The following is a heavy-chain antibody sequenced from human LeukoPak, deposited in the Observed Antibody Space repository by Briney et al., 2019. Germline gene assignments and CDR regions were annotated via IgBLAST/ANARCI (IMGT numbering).Heavy chain of an antibody. Sequence: GGSLRLSCAASGFTFSSYAMSWVRQAPGKGLEWVSAISGSGGTTYSADSVKGRFTISRDNSKNILYLQVNSLRAGDTAVYYCAKDYYYDSSGYYYGDAFDIWGQGTMVTVSS. CDR2: ISGSGGTT. D-gene: IGHD3-22*01. CDR1: GFTFSSYA. CDR3: AKDYYYDSSGYYYGDAFDI. V-gene: IGHV3-23*01. J-gene: IGHJ3*02.